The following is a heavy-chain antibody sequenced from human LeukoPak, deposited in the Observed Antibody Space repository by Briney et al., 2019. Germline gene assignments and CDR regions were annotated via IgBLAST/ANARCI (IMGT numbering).Heavy chain of an antibody. D-gene: IGHD5-12*01. Sequence: GASVKVSCKASGGTFSSYAISWVRQAPGQGLEWMGGIIPIFGTANYAQKFQGRVTITADKSTSTAYMELSSLRSEDTAVYYCARDEYSGYDRGGWFDPWGQGTLVTVSS. CDR2: IIPIFGTA. J-gene: IGHJ5*02. CDR1: GGTFSSYA. CDR3: ARDEYSGYDRGGWFDP. V-gene: IGHV1-69*06.